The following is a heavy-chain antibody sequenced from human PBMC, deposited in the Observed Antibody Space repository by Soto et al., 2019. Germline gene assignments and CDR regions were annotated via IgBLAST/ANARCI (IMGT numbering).Heavy chain of an antibody. CDR1: GYSFTSYC. CDR3: ARRITMIVVAGDAFDI. Sequence: PGESLKISCKGSGYSFTSYCIGWVRQMPGKGLEWMGIIYPGDSDTRYSPSFQGQVTISADKSISTAYLQWSRLKASDTAMYYCARRITMIVVAGDAFDIWGQGTMVTVSS. J-gene: IGHJ3*02. CDR2: IYPGDSDT. D-gene: IGHD3-22*01. V-gene: IGHV5-51*01.